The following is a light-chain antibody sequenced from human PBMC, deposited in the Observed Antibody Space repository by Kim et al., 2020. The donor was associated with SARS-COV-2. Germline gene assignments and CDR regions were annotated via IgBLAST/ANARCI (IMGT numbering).Light chain of an antibody. CDR1: SGHSSYA. J-gene: IGLJ3*02. V-gene: IGLV4-69*01. CDR3: QTWGTRIGV. Sequence: QLVLTQSPSASASLGASVKLTCTLSSGHSSYAIAWHQQQPEKGPRYLMKLNSDGSHSKGDGIPDRFSGSSSGAERYLTISSLQSEDEADYYCQTWGTRIGVFGGGTQLTVL. CDR2: LNSDGSH.